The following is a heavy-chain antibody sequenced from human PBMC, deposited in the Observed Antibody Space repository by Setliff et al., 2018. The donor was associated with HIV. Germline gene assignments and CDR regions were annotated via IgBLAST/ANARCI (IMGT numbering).Heavy chain of an antibody. V-gene: IGHV3-30-3*01. Sequence: LRLSCAASGFTFSSYAMHWVRQAPGKGLEWVAVISYDGSNKYYADSVKGRFTISRDNSKNTLYLQMNSLRAEDTAVYYCARDRSTGDMYYYGMDVWGQGTTVTVSS. J-gene: IGHJ6*02. CDR3: ARDRSTGDMYYYGMDV. CDR2: ISYDGSNK. CDR1: GFTFSSYA. D-gene: IGHD7-27*01.